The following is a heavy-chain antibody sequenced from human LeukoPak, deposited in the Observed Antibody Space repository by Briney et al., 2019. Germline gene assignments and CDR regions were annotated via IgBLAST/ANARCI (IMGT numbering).Heavy chain of an antibody. CDR2: INHSGST. Sequence: PSETLSLTCAVYGGSFSGYYWSWIRQPPGKGLEWIGEINHSGSTNYNPSLKSRVNISVDTSKNQFSLKLSSVPAADTAVYYCARGRPSCTRFGELLCFDYWGQGTLVTVSS. J-gene: IGHJ4*02. V-gene: IGHV4-34*01. CDR1: GGSFSGYY. CDR3: ARGRPSCTRFGELLCFDY. D-gene: IGHD3-10*01.